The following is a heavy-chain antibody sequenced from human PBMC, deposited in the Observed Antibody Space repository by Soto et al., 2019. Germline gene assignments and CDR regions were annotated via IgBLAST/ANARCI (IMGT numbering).Heavy chain of an antibody. CDR1: GDSVSSNSAA. V-gene: IGHV6-1*01. D-gene: IGHD6-13*01. Sequence: SQTLSLPCGISGDSVSSNSAAWNWIRQSPSRGLEWLGRTYYRSKWYNDYAVSVKSRITINPDTSKNQFSLQLNSVTPEDTAVYYCARDRKQQLVSVIDYWGQGTLVTVSS. CDR3: ARDRKQQLVSVIDY. CDR2: TYYRSKWYN. J-gene: IGHJ4*02.